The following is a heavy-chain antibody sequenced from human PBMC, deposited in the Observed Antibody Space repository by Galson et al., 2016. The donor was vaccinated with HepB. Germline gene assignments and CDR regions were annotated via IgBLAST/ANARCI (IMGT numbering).Heavy chain of an antibody. CDR2: ISGDGAST. Sequence: SLRLSCAASGFIFRSYWMSWVRQVPGKGLEWVSTISGDGASTYYTDSVKGRFSISRDNSRTTLDLQMHSLRGEDTALYYCAKDPYYSSGWGAFESWGQGTLVTVSS. V-gene: IGHV3-23*01. CDR3: AKDPYYSSGWGAFES. J-gene: IGHJ4*02. D-gene: IGHD6-19*01. CDR1: GFIFRSYW.